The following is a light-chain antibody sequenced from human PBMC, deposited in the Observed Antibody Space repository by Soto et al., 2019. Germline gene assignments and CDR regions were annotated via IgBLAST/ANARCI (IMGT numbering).Light chain of an antibody. Sequence: QSALTQPASVSGSLGQSITISCSGTSSDVGAYNYVSWYQQYPGKAPKLMIYHVTDRPSGVSNRFSGSKSGNTASLTISGLQAEDEADYYCCSYTTSTTFVFVTGTKVTVL. CDR3: CSYTTSTTFV. CDR1: SSDVGAYNY. CDR2: HVT. V-gene: IGLV2-14*01. J-gene: IGLJ1*01.